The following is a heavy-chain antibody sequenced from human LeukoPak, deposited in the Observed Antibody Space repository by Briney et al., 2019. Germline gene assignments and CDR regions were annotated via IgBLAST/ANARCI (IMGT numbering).Heavy chain of an antibody. CDR1: GFTFSSYA. Sequence: QAGGSLRLSCAASGFTFSSYAMHWVRQAPGKGLEYVSAISSNGGSTYYANSVKGRFTISRDNSKNTLYLQMGSLRAEDMAVYYCAREGAPAAAGNAFDIWGQGTMVTVSS. V-gene: IGHV3-64*01. CDR2: ISSNGGST. D-gene: IGHD6-13*01. J-gene: IGHJ3*02. CDR3: AREGAPAAAGNAFDI.